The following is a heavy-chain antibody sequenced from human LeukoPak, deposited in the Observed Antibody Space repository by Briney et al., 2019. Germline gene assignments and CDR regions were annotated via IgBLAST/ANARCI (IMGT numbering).Heavy chain of an antibody. CDR3: TRAVAGHPD. CDR2: INHSGYT. V-gene: IGHV4-34*01. D-gene: IGHD2-15*01. Sequence: SEPLSLTCAVSGVPFSNYYWSWVRQSPRQGPEWIGEINHSGYTNYNPSLKSRVTMSIDTSKSQFSLKVTSVTAADAGVYYCTRAVAGHPDWGQGTLVTVSS. J-gene: IGHJ4*02. CDR1: GVPFSNYY.